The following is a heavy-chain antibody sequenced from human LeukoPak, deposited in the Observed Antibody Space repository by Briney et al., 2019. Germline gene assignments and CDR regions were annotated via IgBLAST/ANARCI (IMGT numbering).Heavy chain of an antibody. Sequence: ASVKVSCKASGYTLSRNGISWVRQAPGQGLEWMGWIGAYNGNTKYVQKFQGRVTMTTDTSTSTAYMELRSLRSDDTAVYYCAKDHDFDFDYWGQGTLVTVSS. D-gene: IGHD3-3*01. CDR1: GYTLSRNG. CDR3: AKDHDFDFDY. J-gene: IGHJ4*02. V-gene: IGHV1-18*01. CDR2: IGAYNGNT.